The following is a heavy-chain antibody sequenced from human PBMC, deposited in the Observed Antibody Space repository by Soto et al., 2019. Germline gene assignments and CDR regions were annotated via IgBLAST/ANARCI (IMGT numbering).Heavy chain of an antibody. V-gene: IGHV4-31*02. Sequence: SETLSLTCTVSGVSISIDGNYWSWIRHHPGKGLEWIGYMYHSGTTKYNPSLKSRVTISLDMSKNQFSLKLSSVTAADTAVYYCTRDPGFCSGGSCYRRLDAWGQGTLVT. CDR1: GVSISIDGNY. J-gene: IGHJ5*02. CDR3: TRDPGFCSGGSCYRRLDA. D-gene: IGHD2-15*01. CDR2: MYHSGTT.